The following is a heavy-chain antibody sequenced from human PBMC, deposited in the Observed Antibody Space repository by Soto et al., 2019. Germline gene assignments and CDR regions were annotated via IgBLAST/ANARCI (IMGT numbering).Heavy chain of an antibody. CDR3: AKADYFAV. J-gene: IGHJ3*01. V-gene: IGHV3-7*02. CDR1: GFTFSNYW. D-gene: IGHD3-16*01. Sequence: SCAASGFTFSNYWMSWVRQAPGKGLEWVANMRQDGSEIFYVDSVKGRFTISRDNAKNTLYLQMNSLRAEDTAVYYCAKADYFAVWGQGTMVTVSS. CDR2: MRQDGSEI.